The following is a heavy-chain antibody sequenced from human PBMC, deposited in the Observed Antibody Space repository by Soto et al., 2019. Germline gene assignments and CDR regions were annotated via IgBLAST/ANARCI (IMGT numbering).Heavy chain of an antibody. Sequence: LRLSCAAYGFTFSTYGMHWVRQAPGKGLEWVALIFYDGSIKYYADSVKGRFTISRDNSKNTLYLQMDSLRAEDTAVYYCASSGYHYGPPGGYSGQGTLVTVSS. D-gene: IGHD5-18*01. V-gene: IGHV3-33*01. CDR1: GFTFSTYG. CDR3: ASSGYHYGPPGGY. CDR2: IFYDGSIK. J-gene: IGHJ4*02.